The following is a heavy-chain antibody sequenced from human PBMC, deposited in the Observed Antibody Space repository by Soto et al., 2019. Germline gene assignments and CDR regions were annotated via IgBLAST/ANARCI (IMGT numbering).Heavy chain of an antibody. D-gene: IGHD6-6*01. CDR2: MNPNSGNT. Sequence: ASVKVSCKASGYTFTSYDINWVRQATGQGLEWMGWMNPNSGNTGYAQKFQGRVTMTRNTSISTAYMELSSLRSEDTAVYYCERGLLIAARQFRFFLTPVGSVRNRPNGWFDPWGQGHLVTVSS. J-gene: IGHJ5*02. CDR3: ERGLLIAARQFRFFLTPVGSVRNRPNGWFDP. V-gene: IGHV1-8*01. CDR1: GYTFTSYD.